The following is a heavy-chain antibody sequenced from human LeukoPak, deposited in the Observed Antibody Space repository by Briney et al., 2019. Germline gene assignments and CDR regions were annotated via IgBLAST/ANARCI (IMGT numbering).Heavy chain of an antibody. CDR2: INPNSGGT. V-gene: IGHV1-2*02. J-gene: IGHJ5*02. D-gene: IGHD2-15*01. CDR3: TRGDIVVVVAAKGKWFDP. Sequence: ASVKVSCKASGYTFTSYYMHWVRQAPGQGLEWMGWINPNSGGTNYAQKFQGRVTMTRDTSISTAYMELSRLRSDDTAVYYCTRGDIVVVVAAKGKWFDPWGQGTLVTVSS. CDR1: GYTFTSYY.